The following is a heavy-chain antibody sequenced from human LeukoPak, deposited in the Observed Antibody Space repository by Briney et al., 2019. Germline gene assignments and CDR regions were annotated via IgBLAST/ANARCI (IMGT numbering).Heavy chain of an antibody. CDR2: FDPEDGET. CDR1: GYTLTELS. Sequence: ASVKVSCEVSGYTLTELSMHWVRQAPGKGLEWMGGFDPEDGETIYAQKFQGRVTMTEDTSTDTAYMELSSLRSEDTAVYYCATGHDYGDYFDYWGQGTLVTVSS. V-gene: IGHV1-24*01. D-gene: IGHD4-17*01. CDR3: ATGHDYGDYFDY. J-gene: IGHJ4*02.